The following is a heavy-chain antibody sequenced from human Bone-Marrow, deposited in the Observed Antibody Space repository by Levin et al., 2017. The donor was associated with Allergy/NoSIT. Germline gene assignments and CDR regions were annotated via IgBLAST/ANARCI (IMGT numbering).Heavy chain of an antibody. Sequence: GESLKISCTASGFSFSSFVMIWVRQAPGKGLECISSINTSGKSAKYADSVKSRFTMSRDNDKSLLYLQMSNLKVEDTGTYYCVRDSGAGFWGQGTQVFVSP. D-gene: IGHD1-26*01. CDR3: VRDSGAGF. V-gene: IGHV3-48*03. CDR1: GFSFSSFV. J-gene: IGHJ4*02. CDR2: INTSGKSA.